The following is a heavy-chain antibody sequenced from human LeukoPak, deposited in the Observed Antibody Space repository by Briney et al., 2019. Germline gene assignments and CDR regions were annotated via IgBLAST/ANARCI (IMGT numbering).Heavy chain of an antibody. Sequence: PSETLSLTCAVSGGSFSAYYWTWLRQPPGKGLEWIGEINHSGSANYNPSLKSRVTISLDTSKSQFSLKLSSVTAADTAVYYCARVGSGRYAIDYWGQGTLVTVSS. CDR3: ARVGSGRYAIDY. CDR1: GGSFSAYY. V-gene: IGHV4-34*01. J-gene: IGHJ4*02. D-gene: IGHD1-26*01. CDR2: INHSGSA.